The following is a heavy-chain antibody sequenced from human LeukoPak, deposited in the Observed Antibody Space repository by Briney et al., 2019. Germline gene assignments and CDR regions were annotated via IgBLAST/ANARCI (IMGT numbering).Heavy chain of an antibody. J-gene: IGHJ4*02. CDR2: ISGSGGRT. CDR3: AKDWDVAASPFDY. D-gene: IGHD2-15*01. V-gene: IGHV3-23*01. CDR1: GVTFSRYA. Sequence: GGSLRLSCAASGVTFSRYAMSWVRQAPGKGLEWVSAISGSGGRTYYADSVRGRFTISRDNSKNTLYLQMNSLRAEDTAVYYCAKDWDVAASPFDYWGQGTLVTVSS.